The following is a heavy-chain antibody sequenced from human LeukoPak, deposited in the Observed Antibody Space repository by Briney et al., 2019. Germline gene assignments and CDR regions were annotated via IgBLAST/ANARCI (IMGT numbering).Heavy chain of an antibody. J-gene: IGHJ4*02. CDR3: ARHLPGYSYGRGTYYFDS. V-gene: IGHV4-59*08. CDR1: GGSISSYY. D-gene: IGHD5-18*01. CDR2: IYYSGST. Sequence: SETLSLTCTVSGGSISSYYWSWIRQPPGKGLEWIGYIYYSGSTNYNPSLKSRVTISVDTSKNQFSLKLSSVTAADTAVYSCARHLPGYSYGRGTYYFDSSGQGTLVTVSS.